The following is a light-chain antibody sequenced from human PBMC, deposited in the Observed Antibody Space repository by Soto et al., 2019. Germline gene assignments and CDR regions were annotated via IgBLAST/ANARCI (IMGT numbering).Light chain of an antibody. CDR2: EVS. Sequence: QSVLTQPPSASGSPGQSVTISCTGTSSDVGTSTYVSWFQQLPGKAPKLIIYEVSKRPSGVPDRFSGSKSANTASLTVSGLQAEDEADYYCSSHASTNSNVLFGGGTKVTVL. CDR1: SSDVGTSTY. V-gene: IGLV2-8*01. CDR3: SSHASTNSNVL. J-gene: IGLJ3*02.